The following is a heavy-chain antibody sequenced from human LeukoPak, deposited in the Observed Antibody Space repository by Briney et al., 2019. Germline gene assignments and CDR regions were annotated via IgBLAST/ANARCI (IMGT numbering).Heavy chain of an antibody. CDR3: ARAYSSGPQGYYYYGMDV. J-gene: IGHJ6*02. V-gene: IGHV4-59*01. CDR2: IYYSGST. D-gene: IGHD3-22*01. Sequence: SETLSLTCTVSGGSISSYYWSWIRQPPGKGLEWIGYIYYSGSTYYNPSLKSRVTISVDTSKNQFSLKLSSVTAADTAVYYCARAYSSGPQGYYYYGMDVWGQGTTVTVSS. CDR1: GGSISSYY.